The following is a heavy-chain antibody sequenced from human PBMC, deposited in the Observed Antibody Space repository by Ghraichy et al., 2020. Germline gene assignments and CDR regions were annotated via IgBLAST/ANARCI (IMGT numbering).Heavy chain of an antibody. CDR3: GRGAGWYDP. CDR1: GGSMSNYY. J-gene: IGHJ5*02. V-gene: IGHV4-59*01. Sequence: SETLSLTCTVSGGSMSNYYWSWLRQPPGEGLEWIGYIHYSGSTRYNPSLKSRVTISVDTSKNQFSLKLSSMTAADTAMYYCGRGAGWYDPWGQGTLVTVSS. CDR2: IHYSGST.